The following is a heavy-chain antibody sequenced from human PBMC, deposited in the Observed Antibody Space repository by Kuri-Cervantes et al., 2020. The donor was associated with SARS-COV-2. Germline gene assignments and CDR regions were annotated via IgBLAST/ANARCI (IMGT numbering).Heavy chain of an antibody. CDR1: GGSFSGYY. CDR3: AREWGPHDAFDI. D-gene: IGHD1-26*01. Sequence: GSLRLSCAVYGGSFSGYYWSWIRQPPGKGLEWIGEINHSGSTNYNPSLKSRVTISVDTSKNQFSLKLSSVTAADTAVYYCAREWGPHDAFDIWGQGTMVTVSS. CDR2: INHSGST. J-gene: IGHJ3*02. V-gene: IGHV4-34*01.